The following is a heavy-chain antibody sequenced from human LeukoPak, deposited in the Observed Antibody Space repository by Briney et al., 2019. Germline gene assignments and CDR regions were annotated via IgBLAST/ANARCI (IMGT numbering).Heavy chain of an antibody. D-gene: IGHD3-22*01. CDR3: ARSSYYSDSSGYSYYYYYYMDV. CDR1: GGSISSYY. CDR2: IYYSGST. V-gene: IGHV4-59*01. Sequence: PSETLSLTCTVSGGSISSYYWSWIRQPPGKGLEWIGYIYYSGSTNYNPSLKSRVTISVDTSKNQFSLKLNSVTAADTAVYCCARSSYYSDSSGYSYYYYYYMDVWGKGTTVTVSS. J-gene: IGHJ6*03.